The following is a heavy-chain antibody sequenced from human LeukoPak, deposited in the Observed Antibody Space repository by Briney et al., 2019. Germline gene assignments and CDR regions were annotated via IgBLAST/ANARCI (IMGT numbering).Heavy chain of an antibody. D-gene: IGHD3-22*01. Sequence: MPSETLSLTCTVSGGSISSYYWSWIRQPPGKGLEWIGYIYYSGSTNYNPSLKSRVTISVDTSKNQFSLKLSSVTAADTAVYYCARERIIYDSSGYYSTYDAFDIWGQGTMVTVSS. CDR3: ARERIIYDSSGYYSTYDAFDI. CDR2: IYYSGST. CDR1: GGSISSYY. J-gene: IGHJ3*02. V-gene: IGHV4-59*01.